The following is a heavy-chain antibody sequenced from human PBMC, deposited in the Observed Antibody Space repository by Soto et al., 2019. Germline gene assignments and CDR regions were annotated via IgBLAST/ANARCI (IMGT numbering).Heavy chain of an antibody. V-gene: IGHV1-2*02. CDR2: INPNSGVT. D-gene: IGHD6-13*01. CDR3: ATIHSSSTSRGSDFDP. J-gene: IGHJ5*02. Sequence: QVQLVQSGAEVKKPVASVKVSCKAYDYYFPGYNIHWVRQAPGHGLEWMGWINPNSGVTTYAQTFQSSVTLARDTSISTSDLEVRRLRSDDTAVYYCATIHSSSTSRGSDFDPWGQGTEVTVYS. CDR1: DYYFPGYN.